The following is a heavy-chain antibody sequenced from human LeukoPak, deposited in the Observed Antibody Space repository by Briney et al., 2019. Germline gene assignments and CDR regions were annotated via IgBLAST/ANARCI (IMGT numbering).Heavy chain of an antibody. CDR2: ISAYNGNT. D-gene: IGHD6-19*01. V-gene: IGHV1-18*01. Sequence: GASVKVSCKASGYTFTSYGISWVRQAPGQGLEWMGWISAYNGNTNYAQKLQGRVTMTTDTSTSTAYMELRSLRSDDTAVYYCARVGPFGQWLVLGLDYWGQGTLVTVSS. CDR1: GYTFTSYG. J-gene: IGHJ4*02. CDR3: ARVGPFGQWLVLGLDY.